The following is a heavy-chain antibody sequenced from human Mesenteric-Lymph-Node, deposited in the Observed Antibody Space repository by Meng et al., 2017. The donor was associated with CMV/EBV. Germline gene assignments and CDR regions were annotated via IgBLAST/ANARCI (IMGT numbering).Heavy chain of an antibody. CDR1: GGSFSGYY. CDR2: INHSGST. V-gene: IGHV4-34*01. D-gene: IGHD1-1*01. CDR3: ARDHTGTTYFDY. Sequence: SETLSLTCAVYGGSFSGYYWSWIRQPPGKGLEWIGEINHSGSTNYNPSLKSRVTISVDTAKNQSSLKLSSVTAADTAVYYCARDHTGTTYFDYWGQGTLVTVSS. J-gene: IGHJ4*02.